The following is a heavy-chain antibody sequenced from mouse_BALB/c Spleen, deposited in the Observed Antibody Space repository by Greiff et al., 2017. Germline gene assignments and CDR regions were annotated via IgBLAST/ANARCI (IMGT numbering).Heavy chain of an antibody. CDR2: SRNKAKDYTT. CDR3: ARSNWDYAMDY. Sequence: EVKLMESGGGLVQPGGSLRLSCATSGFTFSDFYMEWVRQPPGKRLEWIAASRNKAKDYTTEYSASVKGRFIVSRDTSQSILYLQMNVLRAEDTAIYYCARSNWDYAMDYWGQGTSVTVSS. J-gene: IGHJ4*01. V-gene: IGHV7-1*02. D-gene: IGHD4-1*01. CDR1: GFTFSDFY.